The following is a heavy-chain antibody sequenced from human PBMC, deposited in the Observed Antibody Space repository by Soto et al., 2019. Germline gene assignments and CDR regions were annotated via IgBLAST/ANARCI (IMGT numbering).Heavy chain of an antibody. CDR2: IYYSGST. J-gene: IGHJ4*02. CDR3: VKGRNIEVIDY. Sequence: PSETLSLTCTVSGASISSADSYWTWIRQHPGKGLEWIGYIYYSGSTYYNPSLKSRVTISLDTSKNQFSLKLSSVTAADTAVYYCVKGRNIEVIDYWGQGTLVTVSS. V-gene: IGHV4-31*03. CDR1: GASISSADSY. D-gene: IGHD1-1*01.